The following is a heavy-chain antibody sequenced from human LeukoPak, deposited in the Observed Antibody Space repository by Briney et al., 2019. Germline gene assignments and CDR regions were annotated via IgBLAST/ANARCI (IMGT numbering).Heavy chain of an antibody. CDR3: TKDINSGIFYNTYMDV. V-gene: IGHV3-30*02. Sequence: GGSLRLSCGASGFTFSNYGMLWVRQAPGKGLEWVSFIRYDGNNKLYADSVKGRFTISRDNSKSSLYLQMNNLRPEDTALYYCTKDINSGIFYNTYMDVWGKGTPVTVSS. D-gene: IGHD3-10*01. CDR1: GFTFSNYG. CDR2: IRYDGNNK. J-gene: IGHJ6*03.